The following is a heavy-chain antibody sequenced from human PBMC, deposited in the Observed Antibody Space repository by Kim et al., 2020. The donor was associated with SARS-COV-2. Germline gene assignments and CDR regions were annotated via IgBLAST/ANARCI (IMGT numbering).Heavy chain of an antibody. J-gene: IGHJ4*02. CDR3: AKDRWVGSNWYYFDY. D-gene: IGHD6-13*01. CDR2: ISSSGGST. Sequence: GVSLRLSCAASGFTFSSYAMSWVRQAPGKGLEWVSGISSSGGSTNYADSVKGRFTISRDNSKNTLYLQMNSLRAEDTAVYFCAKDRWVGSNWYYFDYWGQGTLVTVSS. CDR1: GFTFSSYA. V-gene: IGHV3-23*01.